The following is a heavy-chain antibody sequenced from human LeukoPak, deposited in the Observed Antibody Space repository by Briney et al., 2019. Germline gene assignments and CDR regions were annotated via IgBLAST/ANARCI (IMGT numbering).Heavy chain of an antibody. J-gene: IGHJ5*02. CDR2: IIPIFGTA. CDR3: ARGVGSSSSPYNWFDP. V-gene: IGHV1-69*13. D-gene: IGHD6-6*01. CDR1: GGTFSSYA. Sequence: SVKVSCKASGGTFSSYAISWVRQAPGQGLEWMGGIIPIFGTANYAQKFQGRVTITADESTSTAYMELSSLRSEDTAVYYCARGVGSSSSPYNWFDPWGQGTLVIVSS.